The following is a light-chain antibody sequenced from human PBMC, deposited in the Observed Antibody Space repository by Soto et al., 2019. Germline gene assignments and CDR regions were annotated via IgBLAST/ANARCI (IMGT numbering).Light chain of an antibody. CDR2: WAS. CDR3: QQYESTPPT. V-gene: IGKV4-1*01. Sequence: DIVMTQSPDSLAVSLGERATINCKSSQSVLYISNNKHYLAWYQQRPGQPPKLLIYWASTRESGVPDRFSGSGSGTDFTLTITSLQAEDVAVYYCQQYESTPPTFGQGTKLEIK. J-gene: IGKJ2*01. CDR1: QSVLYISNNKHY.